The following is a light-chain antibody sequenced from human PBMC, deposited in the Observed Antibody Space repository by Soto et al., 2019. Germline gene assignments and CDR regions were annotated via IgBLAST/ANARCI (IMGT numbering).Light chain of an antibody. CDR1: SSDVGGYNY. V-gene: IGLV2-14*01. J-gene: IGLJ1*01. CDR2: DVS. CDR3: SSYTSSSTYV. Sequence: QSVLTQPASVSGSPGQSIAISCTGTSSDVGGYNYVSWYQQHPGKAPKLMVYDVSNRPSGVSNRFSGSKSGNTASLTISGLQAEDEVDYYCSSYTSSSTYVFETGTKVTVL.